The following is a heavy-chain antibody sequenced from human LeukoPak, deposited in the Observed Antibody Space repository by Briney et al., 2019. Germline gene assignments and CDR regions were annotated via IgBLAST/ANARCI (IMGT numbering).Heavy chain of an antibody. V-gene: IGHV3-23*01. J-gene: IGHJ3*02. CDR2: ISGSGGST. D-gene: IGHD3-9*01. CDR3: AKDSRVILTGYYMFDAFDI. Sequence: PGGSLRLSCAASGFTFSSYATSWVRQAPGKGLEWVSAISGSGGSTYYADSVKGRFTISRDNSKNTLYLQMNSLRAEDTAVYYCAKDSRVILTGYYMFDAFDIWGQGTMVTVSS. CDR1: GFTFSSYA.